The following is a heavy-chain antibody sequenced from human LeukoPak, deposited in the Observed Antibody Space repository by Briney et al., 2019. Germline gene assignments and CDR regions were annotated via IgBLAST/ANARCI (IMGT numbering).Heavy chain of an antibody. CDR1: GGSFSGYY. Sequence: SETLSLTCAVYGGSFSGYYWSWIRQPPGKGLEWIGEINHSGSTNYNPSLKSRVTISVDTSKNQFSLKLSSVTAADTAVYYCARRYSSSWYRYYYCYYYMDVWGKGTTVTVSS. V-gene: IGHV4-34*01. D-gene: IGHD6-13*01. CDR2: INHSGST. J-gene: IGHJ6*03. CDR3: ARRYSSSWYRYYYCYYYMDV.